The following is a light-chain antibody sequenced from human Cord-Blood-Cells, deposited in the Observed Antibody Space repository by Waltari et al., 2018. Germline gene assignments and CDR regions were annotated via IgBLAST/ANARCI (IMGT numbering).Light chain of an antibody. V-gene: IGKV1-39*01. CDR3: QQSYSTPWT. CDR2: AAS. J-gene: IGKJ1*01. CDR1: QSISSY. Sequence: DIQMTQSPSSLSASVGDRVTITCRASQSISSYLNWYQQKPGKAPKLLIYAASSLQSGVPSRFSGSGSGTDFTLTISSLQPEEFATYYCQQSYSTPWTFGQGTKVEMK.